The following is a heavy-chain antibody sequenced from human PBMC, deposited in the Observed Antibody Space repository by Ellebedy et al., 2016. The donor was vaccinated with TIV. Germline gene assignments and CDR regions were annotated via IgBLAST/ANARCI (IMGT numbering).Heavy chain of an antibody. Sequence: PGGSLRLSCAASGFKFTFYAMHWVRQAPGKGLEWVAFIWYDGSHRSHADSVKGQFTISRDNSNNTLYLQMNDLRTEDTAVYYCAKDGNGEGWLDPWGQGTLVTVSS. J-gene: IGHJ5*02. CDR2: IWYDGSHR. V-gene: IGHV3-30*02. CDR3: AKDGNGEGWLDP. D-gene: IGHD3-10*01. CDR1: GFKFTFYA.